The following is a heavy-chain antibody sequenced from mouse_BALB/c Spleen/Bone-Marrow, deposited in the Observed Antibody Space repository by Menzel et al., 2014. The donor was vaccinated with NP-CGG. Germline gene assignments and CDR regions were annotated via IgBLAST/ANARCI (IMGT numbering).Heavy chain of an antibody. V-gene: IGHV4-1*02. CDR2: INPDSSTI. CDR1: GFDFSRYW. J-gene: IGHJ2*01. CDR3: ARQGYYGSSDY. Sequence: EVKLVESGGGLVQPEGSLILSCAASGFDFSRYWMSWVRQAPGKGLEWIGEINPDSSTINYTPSLKDKFIISRDTAKNPLYLQMSKARSEDTALYYCARQGYYGSSDYWGEGTTLTVSS. D-gene: IGHD1-1*01.